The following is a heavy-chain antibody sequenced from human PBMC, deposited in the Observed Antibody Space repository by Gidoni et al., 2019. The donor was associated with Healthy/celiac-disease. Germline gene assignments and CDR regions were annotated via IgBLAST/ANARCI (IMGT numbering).Heavy chain of an antibody. CDR1: GFTFSSYR. D-gene: IGHD3-22*01. CDR3: ARDYYDSSGYYYVAY. CDR2: ISSSNSYI. Sequence: EVQLVESGGGLVKPGGSLRLYCAASGFTFSSYRMNWVRQAPVKGLEWVSSISSSNSYIYYADSVKGRFTISRDNAKNSLYLQMNSLRAEDTAVYYCARDYYDSSGYYYVAYWGQGTLVTVSS. J-gene: IGHJ4*02. V-gene: IGHV3-21*01.